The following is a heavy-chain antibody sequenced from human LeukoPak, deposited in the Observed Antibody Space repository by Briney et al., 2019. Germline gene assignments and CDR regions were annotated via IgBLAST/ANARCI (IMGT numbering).Heavy chain of an antibody. CDR2: IKDGGTTT. V-gene: IGHV3-74*01. CDR1: GFTFSSYW. CDR3: TTIRPGY. J-gene: IGHJ4*02. Sequence: GGSLRLSCAASGFTFSSYWIHCVRHAPGKGLVWVSRIKDGGTTTDYADSVKGRFTISRDDAKNTLYLQMNSLRAEDTAVYYCTTIRPGYWGQGTLVTVSP. D-gene: IGHD5-12*01.